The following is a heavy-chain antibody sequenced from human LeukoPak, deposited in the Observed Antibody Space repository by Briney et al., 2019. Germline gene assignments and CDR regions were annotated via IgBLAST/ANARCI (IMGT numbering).Heavy chain of an antibody. D-gene: IGHD2-15*01. CDR1: GYTFTDFY. CDR2: IDPNSGGT. J-gene: IGHJ6*02. V-gene: IGHV1-2*02. CDR3: ARDMEYCSMDV. Sequence: ASVKVSCKASGYTFTDFYMHWVRQAPGQGLEYMGWIDPNSGGTNYAQKFQGRVTMTRDTSISTAYMELRRLRSGDTAVYYCARDMEYCSMDVWGQGTTVTVSS.